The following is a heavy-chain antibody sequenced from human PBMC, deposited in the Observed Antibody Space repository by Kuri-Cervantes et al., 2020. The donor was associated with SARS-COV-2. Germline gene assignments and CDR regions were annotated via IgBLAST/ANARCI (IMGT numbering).Heavy chain of an antibody. V-gene: IGHV4-34*01. J-gene: IGHJ6*03. D-gene: IGHD6-13*01. CDR1: GGSFSGYY. CDR2: INHSGSN. CDR3: ARGHRDSSPESYYYYMDV. Sequence: ESLKISCAVSGGSFSGYYWSWIRQPPGKGLEWIGEINHSGSNNYNPSLKSRVTMSVDTSKNQFSLKLSSVTAADTAVYYCARGHRDSSPESYYYYMDVWGKGTTVTVSS.